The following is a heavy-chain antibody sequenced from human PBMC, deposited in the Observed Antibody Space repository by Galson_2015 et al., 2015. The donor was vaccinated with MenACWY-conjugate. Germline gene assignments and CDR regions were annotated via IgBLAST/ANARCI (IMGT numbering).Heavy chain of an antibody. CDR1: GFWVNDQW. CDR3: VRDGDYGDNDGMDV. Sequence: SLSLGCAAPGFWVNDQWVTWVRHAPVMGLLCAANTHQGAGRARYAVSGRRRCPIHRDNPKHSVFLQMSSLRPEDPAVYYCVRDGDYGDNDGMDVWGQGTTVTVS. D-gene: IGHD4-17*01. CDR2: THQGAGRA. V-gene: IGHV3-7*03. J-gene: IGHJ6*02.